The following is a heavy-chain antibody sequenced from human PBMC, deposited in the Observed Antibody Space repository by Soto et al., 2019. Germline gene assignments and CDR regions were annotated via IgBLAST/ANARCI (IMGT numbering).Heavy chain of an antibody. J-gene: IGHJ6*02. V-gene: IGHV1-2*02. CDR1: GYTFTGYY. Sequence: QVQLVQSGAEVKKPGASVKVSCKASGYTFTGYYMHWVRQAPGQGLEWMGWINPNSGGTNYAQKFHGGVTMTRDTSISTTYMELSKLRSDDTAVYYCARAHVATIQDYYGMDVWGQGTTVTVSS. D-gene: IGHD5-12*01. CDR2: INPNSGGT. CDR3: ARAHVATIQDYYGMDV.